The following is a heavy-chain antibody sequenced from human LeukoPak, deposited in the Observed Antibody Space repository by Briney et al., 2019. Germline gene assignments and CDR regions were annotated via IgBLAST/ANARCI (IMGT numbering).Heavy chain of an antibody. CDR1: GFAVSSNY. CDR2: IYSGGST. CDR3: AIRKSGNAIDY. J-gene: IGHJ4*02. Sequence: PGGSLRLSCAASGFAVSSNYMSWVRQAPGKGLEWVAVIYSGGSTNYADSVKGRFTISRDNSKNTLYLLMNSLRAEDTAVYYCAIRKSGNAIDYLGQGTLVTVSS. D-gene: IGHD5-12*01. V-gene: IGHV3-66*01.